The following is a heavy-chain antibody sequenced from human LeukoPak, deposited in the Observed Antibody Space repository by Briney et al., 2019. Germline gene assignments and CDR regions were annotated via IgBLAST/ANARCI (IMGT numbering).Heavy chain of an antibody. V-gene: IGHV1-69*13. D-gene: IGHD6-6*01. CDR1: GGTFSTYA. CDR2: IIPIFGTA. CDR3: ARAAYSSSYAAGY. Sequence: SVKVSCTASGGTFSTYAISWVRQAPGQGLEWMGGIIPIFGTANYAQKFQGRVTITADESTSTAYMELSSLRSEDTAVYYCARAAYSSSYAAGYWGQGTLVTVSS. J-gene: IGHJ4*02.